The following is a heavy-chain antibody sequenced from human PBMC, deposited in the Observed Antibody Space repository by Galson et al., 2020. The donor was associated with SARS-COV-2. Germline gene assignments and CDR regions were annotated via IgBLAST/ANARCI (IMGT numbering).Heavy chain of an antibody. CDR1: GFTFSRYA. D-gene: IGHD4-17*01. CDR3: AKDRGNDYGDQLDY. CDR2: ISVGGGSR. Sequence: TGGSLRLSCAASGFTFSRYAMAWVRQAPGKGLDWFSSISVGGGSRYDADPVKGRFTISRDNSKNTLFMQMNSLRAEDTAVYYCAKDRGNDYGDQLDYWGQGALVTVSS. J-gene: IGHJ4*02. V-gene: IGHV3-23*01.